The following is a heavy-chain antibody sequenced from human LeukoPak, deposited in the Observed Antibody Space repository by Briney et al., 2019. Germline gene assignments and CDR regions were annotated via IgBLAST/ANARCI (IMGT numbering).Heavy chain of an antibody. CDR3: AREPYYYDSSGHDY. J-gene: IGHJ4*02. V-gene: IGHV3-7*01. CDR1: GFTFSSFW. Sequence: GGSLRLSCAASGFTFSSFWMSWVRQAPGKGLEWVANIKQDGSDKYYVDSVRGRFTISRDNAKNSLYLQMNSLRAEDTAVYYCAREPYYYDSSGHDYWGQGTLVTVSS. D-gene: IGHD3-22*01. CDR2: IKQDGSDK.